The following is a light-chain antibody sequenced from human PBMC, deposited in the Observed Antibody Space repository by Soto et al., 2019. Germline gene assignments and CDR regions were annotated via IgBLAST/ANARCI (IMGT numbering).Light chain of an antibody. CDR2: DTS. CDR1: QSVSNNY. Sequence: EIVLTQSAGTLSLSPGERATLSWGASQSVSNNYLAWYQQKPGQAPRLVIYDTSNRATGIPDRFSGSGYGTDFNLTISRLETEDFAVYYCQQYGSSLWTFGQGTKVDIK. J-gene: IGKJ1*01. CDR3: QQYGSSLWT. V-gene: IGKV3-20*01.